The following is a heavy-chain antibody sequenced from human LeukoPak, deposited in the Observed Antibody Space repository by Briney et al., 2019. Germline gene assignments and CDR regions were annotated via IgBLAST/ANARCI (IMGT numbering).Heavy chain of an antibody. Sequence: VASVKVSCKASGYTFTSQDINWVRQATGQGLEWMGWMNPNSGNTGYAQKFQGRVTMTRNTSISTAYMELSSLRSEDTAVYYCARARAYYYGSGKIYGMDVWGQGTTVTVSS. CDR1: GYTFTSQD. V-gene: IGHV1-8*01. D-gene: IGHD3-10*01. J-gene: IGHJ6*02. CDR2: MNPNSGNT. CDR3: ARARAYYYGSGKIYGMDV.